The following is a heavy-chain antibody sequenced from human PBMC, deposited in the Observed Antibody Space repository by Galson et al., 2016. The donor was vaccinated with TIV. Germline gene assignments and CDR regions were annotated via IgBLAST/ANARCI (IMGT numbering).Heavy chain of an antibody. CDR2: ISSSGSTI. J-gene: IGHJ3*01. D-gene: IGHD4-23*01. CDR3: AKRKNYGGDAFDL. V-gene: IGHV3-48*02. CDR1: GFTFSSYV. Sequence: SLRLSCAASGFTFSSYVINWVRQAPGKGLEWVSYISSSGSTIYYADSVKGRFTISRDNAKDSLYLQMNSLRDEDTAVYYCAKRKNYGGDAFDLWGQGTLVTVSS.